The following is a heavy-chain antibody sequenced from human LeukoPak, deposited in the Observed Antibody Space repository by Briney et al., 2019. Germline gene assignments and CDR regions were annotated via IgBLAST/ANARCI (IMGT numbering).Heavy chain of an antibody. CDR1: GFTFSSYA. V-gene: IGHV3-23*01. D-gene: IGHD3-9*01. CDR2: ISGSGGST. CDR3: AKDTAYGDILTGYYNY. Sequence: PGGSLRLSCAASGFTFSSYAMSWVRQAPGKGLEWVSAISGSGGSTYYADSVKGRFTISRDNSKNTLYLQMNSPRAEDTAVYYCAKDTAYGDILTGYYNYWGQGTLVTVSS. J-gene: IGHJ4*02.